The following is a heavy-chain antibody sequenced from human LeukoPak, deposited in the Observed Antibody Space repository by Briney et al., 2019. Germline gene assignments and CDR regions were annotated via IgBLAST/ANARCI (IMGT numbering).Heavy chain of an antibody. Sequence: PGGSLRLSCTTSGFTFNNYPMHWVRQAPGKGLEWVATISHDGGDENYADYVKGRFIISRDNSMKSLFLQMNSLIIDDTAVYYCAREGLGFDYWGQGTLVTVSS. D-gene: IGHD7-27*01. J-gene: IGHJ4*02. CDR2: ISHDGGDE. V-gene: IGHV3-30*04. CDR3: AREGLGFDY. CDR1: GFTFNNYP.